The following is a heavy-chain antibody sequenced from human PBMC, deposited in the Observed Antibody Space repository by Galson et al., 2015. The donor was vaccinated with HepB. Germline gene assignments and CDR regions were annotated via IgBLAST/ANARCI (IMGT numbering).Heavy chain of an antibody. CDR2: IWYDGSNK. V-gene: IGHV3-33*01. Sequence: SLRLSCAASGFTFSSYGMHWVRQAPGKGLEWVAVIWYDGSNKYYADSVKGRFTISRDNSKNTLYLQMNTLRVEDTAVCFCARDRGVAVAGLDYWGQGTLVTVSS. D-gene: IGHD6-19*01. CDR1: GFTFSSYG. CDR3: ARDRGVAVAGLDY. J-gene: IGHJ4*02.